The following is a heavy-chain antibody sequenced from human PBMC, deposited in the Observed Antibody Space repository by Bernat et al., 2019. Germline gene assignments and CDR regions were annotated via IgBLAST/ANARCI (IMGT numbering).Heavy chain of an antibody. J-gene: IGHJ4*02. CDR1: GFTFSSYS. V-gene: IGHV3-21*01. CDR3: ARRGVRGVKAPSDY. D-gene: IGHD3-10*01. CDR2: ISSSSSYI. Sequence: EVQLVESGGGLVKPGGSLRLSCAASGFTFSSYSMNWVRQAPGKGLEWVSPISSSSSYIYYTDPVKGRFTISRDNAKNSLNLQMNSLRAEDTAVYYCARRGVRGVKAPSDYWGQGTLVTVSS.